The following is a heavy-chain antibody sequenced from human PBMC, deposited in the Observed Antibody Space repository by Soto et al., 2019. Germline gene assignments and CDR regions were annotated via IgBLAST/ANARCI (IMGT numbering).Heavy chain of an antibody. CDR1: GGTFSSYT. D-gene: IGHD2-15*01. V-gene: IGHV1-69*02. CDR3: ARAPPLGYCSGGSCYSDWFDP. J-gene: IGHJ5*02. Sequence: SVKVSCKVSGGTFSSYTISWVRQAPGQGLEWMGRIIPILGIANYAQKFQGRVTITADKSTSTVYMELSSLRSEDTAVYYCARAPPLGYCSGGSCYSDWFDPWGQGTLVTVSS. CDR2: IIPILGIA.